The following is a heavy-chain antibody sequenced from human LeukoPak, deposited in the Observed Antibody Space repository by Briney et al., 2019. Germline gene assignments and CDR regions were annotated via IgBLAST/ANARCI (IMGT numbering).Heavy chain of an antibody. J-gene: IGHJ4*02. V-gene: IGHV7-4-1*01. Sequence: GASVKVSCKASGYTFTSYAMNWVRQAPGQGLEWMGWINTNTGNPTYAQGFTGRFVFSLDTSVSTAYLQICSLKAEDTAVYYCARDQEGYCSSTSCSLSYYFDYWGQGTLVTVPS. D-gene: IGHD2-2*01. CDR3: ARDQEGYCSSTSCSLSYYFDY. CDR1: GYTFTSYA. CDR2: INTNTGNP.